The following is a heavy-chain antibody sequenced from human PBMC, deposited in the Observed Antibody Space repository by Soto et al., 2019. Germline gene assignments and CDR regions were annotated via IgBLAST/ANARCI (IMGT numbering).Heavy chain of an antibody. V-gene: IGHV1-69*08. Sequence: QVQLVQSGAEVKKPGSSVKVSCKASGGTFSTNSFSWVRQAPGQKLEWVGRVLPVLNATHYAQKFQDRVTIIADTSTSTVYMELSSLRSEDTAVYYCARGSPKFDYWGQGTLVTVSA. CDR2: VLPVLNAT. CDR1: GGTFSTNS. D-gene: IGHD2-15*01. CDR3: ARGSPKFDY. J-gene: IGHJ4*02.